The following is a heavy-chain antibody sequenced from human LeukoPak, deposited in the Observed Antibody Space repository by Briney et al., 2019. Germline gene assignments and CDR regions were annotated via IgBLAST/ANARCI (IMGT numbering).Heavy chain of an antibody. J-gene: IGHJ4*02. CDR1: GFTVSSNY. V-gene: IGHV3-53*01. CDR3: ARDRGAAGYSYGFDY. Sequence: LPGGSLRLSCTASGFTVSSNYMSWVRQAPGKGLEWVSVLYSGGSTYYADSVKGRFSISRDNSKNTLYLQMNSLRAEDTAVYYCARDRGAAGYSYGFDYWGQGTLVTVSS. D-gene: IGHD5-18*01. CDR2: LYSGGST.